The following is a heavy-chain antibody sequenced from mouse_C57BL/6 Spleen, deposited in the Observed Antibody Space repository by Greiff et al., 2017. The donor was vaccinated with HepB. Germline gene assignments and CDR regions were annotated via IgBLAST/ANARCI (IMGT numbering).Heavy chain of an antibody. CDR1: GFTFSDYG. CDR3: ARFLTGTSDWYFDV. Sequence: EVKLVESGGGLVQPGGSLKLSCAASGFTFSDYGMAWVRQAPRKGPEWVAFISNLAYSIYYADTVTGRFTISRENAKNTLYLEMSSLRSEDTAMYYCARFLTGTSDWYFDVWGTGTTVTVSS. V-gene: IGHV5-15*01. D-gene: IGHD4-1*01. J-gene: IGHJ1*03. CDR2: ISNLAYSI.